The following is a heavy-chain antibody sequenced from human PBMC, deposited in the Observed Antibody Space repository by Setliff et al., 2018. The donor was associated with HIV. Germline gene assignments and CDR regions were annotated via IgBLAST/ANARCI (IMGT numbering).Heavy chain of an antibody. Sequence: SETLSLTCTVSGGSISSYYWSWIRQPAGKGLEWIGHIYISGSTNYNPSFNSRVTVSVDTSKNQFSLRLTSVTAADTAMYHCARDRSSGWPKDWFDTWGQGILVTVSS. CDR3: ARDRSSGWPKDWFDT. D-gene: IGHD6-19*01. V-gene: IGHV4-4*07. CDR1: GGSISSYY. CDR2: IYISGST. J-gene: IGHJ5*02.